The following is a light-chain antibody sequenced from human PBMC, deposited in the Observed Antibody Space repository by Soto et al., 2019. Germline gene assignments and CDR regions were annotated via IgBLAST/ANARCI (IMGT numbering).Light chain of an antibody. CDR2: DSS. CDR1: QTINNY. CDR3: QQYVDSPET. V-gene: IGKV3-20*01. Sequence: EIVLTQSPGTLSLSPGERATLSCRASQTINNYVAWYQQKPGQAPRVLIYDSSIRATGVPDRFSGSGSGTDFTLTISRLEPEDFAVYYCQQYVDSPETFGGVTNVEMK. J-gene: IGKJ4*01.